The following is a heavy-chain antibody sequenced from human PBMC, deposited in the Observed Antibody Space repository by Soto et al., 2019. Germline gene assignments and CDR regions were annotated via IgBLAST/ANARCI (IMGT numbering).Heavy chain of an antibody. J-gene: IGHJ6*02. CDR2: ISSSGSTI. Sequence: GGSLRLSCAASGFTFSSYEMNWVRQAPGKGLEWVSYISSSGSTIYYADSVEGRFTISRDNAKNSLYLKMNSLRAEDTAVYYCARALDYYGMDVWGQGTTVTVSS. V-gene: IGHV3-48*03. CDR1: GFTFSSYE. CDR3: ARALDYYGMDV.